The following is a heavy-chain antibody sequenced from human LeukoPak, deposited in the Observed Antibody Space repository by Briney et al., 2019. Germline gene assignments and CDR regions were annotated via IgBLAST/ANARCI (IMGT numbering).Heavy chain of an antibody. CDR3: ASPREVDCSGGSCYRSDAFDI. CDR2: ICYSGTT. Sequence: PSETLSLTCTVSGGSISSSGYCWGWIRQPPGKGLEWIVSICYSGTTYYNPSLRSRVTISVDTTKNQFSLMLSSVTAAETAVYYCASPREVDCSGGSCYRSDAFDIWGQGTMVTVSS. CDR1: GGSISSSGYC. D-gene: IGHD2-15*01. J-gene: IGHJ3*02. V-gene: IGHV4-39*01.